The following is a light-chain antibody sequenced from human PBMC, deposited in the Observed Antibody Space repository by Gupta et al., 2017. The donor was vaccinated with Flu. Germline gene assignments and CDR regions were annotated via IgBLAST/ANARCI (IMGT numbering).Light chain of an antibody. CDR3: QQDESSPWT. CDR1: QRVTSSY. CDR2: ATS. J-gene: IGKJ1*01. V-gene: IGKV3-20*01. Sequence: EFMLTQSPGTLSLSPGERATLFCRASQRVTSSYLAWYQQKPGQAPRLLIHATSSRATGIPDRFSGSGSGTDFILTISRLEPEDFAVYYCQQDESSPWTFGQGTKVDVK.